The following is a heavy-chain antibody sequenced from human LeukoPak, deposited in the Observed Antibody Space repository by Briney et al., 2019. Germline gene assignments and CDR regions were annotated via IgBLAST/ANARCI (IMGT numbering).Heavy chain of an antibody. J-gene: IGHJ4*02. CDR3: AKTTTGYSSGRYPGWPVDY. CDR2: VSGSGGGT. V-gene: IGHV3-23*01. Sequence: GGSLRLSCAASGFTFSIYAMSWVRQAPGKGLEWVSAVSGSGGGTYYSDSVKGRFTISRDNSKDTVYLQMNSLSAEDTAVYYCAKTTTGYSSGRYPGWPVDYWGRGALVTVSS. CDR1: GFTFSIYA. D-gene: IGHD6-19*01.